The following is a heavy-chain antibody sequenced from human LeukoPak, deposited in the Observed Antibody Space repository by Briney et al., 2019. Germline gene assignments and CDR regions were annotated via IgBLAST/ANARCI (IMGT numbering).Heavy chain of an antibody. V-gene: IGHV3-48*01. CDR1: GFTFSSYS. J-gene: IGHJ4*02. CDR2: ISSSSSTI. D-gene: IGHD3-22*01. Sequence: GGSLRLSCAASGFTFSSYSMNWVRQAPGKGLEWVSYISSSSSTIYYADSVKGRFTISRDNAKSSLFLQMNSLRAEDTAVYYCARVLHKRNYDSSVYYGYWGQGTLVTVSS. CDR3: ARVLHKRNYDSSVYYGY.